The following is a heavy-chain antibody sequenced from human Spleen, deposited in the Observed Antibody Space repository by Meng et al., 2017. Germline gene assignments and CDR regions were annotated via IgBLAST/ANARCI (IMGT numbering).Heavy chain of an antibody. CDR1: GFTLSGSA. D-gene: IGHD6-19*01. CDR3: MRREYSSGWYGGSHFYGMDV. CDR2: IRSKANSYAT. V-gene: IGHV3-73*01. J-gene: IGHJ6*02. Sequence: GGSLRLSCAASGFTLSGSAMHWVRQASGKGLEWVGRIRSKANSYATAYAASVKGRFTISRDDSKNTAYLQMNSLKTEDTAVYYCMRREYSSGWYGGSHFYGMDVWGQGTTVTVSS.